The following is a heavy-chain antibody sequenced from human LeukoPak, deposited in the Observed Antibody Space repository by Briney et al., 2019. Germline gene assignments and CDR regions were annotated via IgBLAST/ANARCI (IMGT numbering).Heavy chain of an antibody. J-gene: IGHJ5*02. CDR1: GYTFTSYA. V-gene: IGHV1-3*01. CDR3: ARDLGYCTGGTCYPNWFDP. D-gene: IGHD2-15*01. CDR2: INAGNDNT. Sequence: ASVKASCEASGYTFTSYAMHWVRQAPGQRLEWMGWINAGNDNTKYSQKFQGRVTITRDTSASTAYMELSSLRSEDTAVYYCARDLGYCTGGTCYPNWFDPWGQGTLVTVSS.